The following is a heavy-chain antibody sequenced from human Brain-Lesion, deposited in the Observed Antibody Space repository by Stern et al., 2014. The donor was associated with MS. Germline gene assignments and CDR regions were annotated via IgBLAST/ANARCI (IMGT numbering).Heavy chain of an antibody. V-gene: IGHV4-59*01. Sequence: VQLVESGSGLVKPSETLSLTCTVSGGSIGRSYWSWIRQAPGTGLDWIGSISYHERTSYSPSLQSRVTISVDTSKTQFSLKVTSVTAADTAIYYCARSPGRASELDYWGQGILVTVSS. J-gene: IGHJ4*02. CDR1: GGSIGRSY. D-gene: IGHD1-14*01. CDR2: ISYHERT. CDR3: ARSPGRASELDY.